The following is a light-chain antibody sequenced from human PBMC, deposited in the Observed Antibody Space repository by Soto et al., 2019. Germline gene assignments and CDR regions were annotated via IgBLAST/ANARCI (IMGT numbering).Light chain of an antibody. CDR1: QDISNF. Sequence: EIVLAQSPATLSLSPGERATLSCRASQDISNFLAWYQQRPGQAPRLLIYDASNRATGIPARFSGSGSGTDFTLTISRLEPEDVAVYYCQQYGFSPTFGQGTKVEIK. V-gene: IGKV3-11*01. J-gene: IGKJ1*01. CDR2: DAS. CDR3: QQYGFSPT.